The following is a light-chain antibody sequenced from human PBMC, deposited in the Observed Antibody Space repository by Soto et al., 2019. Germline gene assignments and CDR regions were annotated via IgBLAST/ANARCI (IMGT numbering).Light chain of an antibody. Sequence: QSALTQPRSVSGSPGQSVTISCTGTSSDVGGYNYVSWYQQHPGKAPKLMIYDVSERPSGVPDRFSGSKSGNTASLTISGLQDEDEADYYCCASRGSYTYVFGGGTKVTVL. CDR3: CASRGSYTYV. V-gene: IGLV2-11*01. J-gene: IGLJ1*01. CDR2: DVS. CDR1: SSDVGGYNY.